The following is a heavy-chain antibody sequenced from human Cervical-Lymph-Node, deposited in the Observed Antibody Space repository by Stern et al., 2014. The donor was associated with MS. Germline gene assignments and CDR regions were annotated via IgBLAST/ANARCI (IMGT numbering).Heavy chain of an antibody. V-gene: IGHV5-51*03. CDR3: ATYNWNDAHFDY. J-gene: IGHJ4*02. CDR2: IYPGDSDT. Sequence: EVQLLESGAEVKKPGESLKISCKGSGYIFTSYWIGWGRQMPGKGLEWMGIIYPGDSDTRYSPSFQGQVTISADKFISTAYLQWSSLKASDTAMYYCATYNWNDAHFDYWGQGTLVTVSS. CDR1: GYIFTSYW. D-gene: IGHD1-1*01.